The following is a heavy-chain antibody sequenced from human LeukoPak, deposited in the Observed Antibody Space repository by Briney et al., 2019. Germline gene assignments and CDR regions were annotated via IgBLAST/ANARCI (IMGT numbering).Heavy chain of an antibody. CDR1: VGSISSGDYY. D-gene: IGHD6-19*01. CDR2: INHSGST. V-gene: IGHV4-39*01. J-gene: IGHJ4*02. CDR3: ARSIAVAGSQPAFDY. Sequence: PSETLSLTCTVSVGSISSGDYYWSWLRQPPGKGLEWIGEINHSGSTNYNPSLKTRVTIFVDTFKNQFSLPLSSVTAADTGVYYCARSIAVAGSQPAFDYWGQGTLVTVSS.